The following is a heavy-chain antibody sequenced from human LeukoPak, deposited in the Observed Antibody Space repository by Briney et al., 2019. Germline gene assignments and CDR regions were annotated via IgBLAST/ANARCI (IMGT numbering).Heavy chain of an antibody. D-gene: IGHD5-18*01. Sequence: GGSLRLSCAASGFTFSDYYMSWIRQAPGKGLEWVSYISSSGSTIYYADSVKGRFTISRDNAKNSLYLQMNSLRAEDTAVYYCARVSQMDTAPIRHWGQGTLVTVSS. J-gene: IGHJ1*01. CDR2: ISSSGSTI. CDR1: GFTFSDYY. CDR3: ARVSQMDTAPIRH. V-gene: IGHV3-11*01.